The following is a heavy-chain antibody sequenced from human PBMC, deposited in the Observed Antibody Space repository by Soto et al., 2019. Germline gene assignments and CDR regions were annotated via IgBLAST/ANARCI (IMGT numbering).Heavy chain of an antibody. V-gene: IGHV3-33*01. CDR3: ARAVGPFDF. J-gene: IGHJ3*01. Sequence: QVQLVESGGGVVQPGRSLRLSCAASGFLFSTYGMHWVRQAPGKGLEWVAVIWYDGSNKYYADSVRGRFTISRDNSKDILYLEMNSLRAEDTAVYYCARAVGPFDFWGQGTMVTDSS. CDR1: GFLFSTYG. CDR2: IWYDGSNK.